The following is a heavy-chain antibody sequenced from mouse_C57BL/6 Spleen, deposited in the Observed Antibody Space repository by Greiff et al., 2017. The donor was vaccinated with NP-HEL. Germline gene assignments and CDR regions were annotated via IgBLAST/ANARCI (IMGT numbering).Heavy chain of an antibody. V-gene: IGHV1-26*01. D-gene: IGHD2-4*01. CDR1: GYTFTDYY. Sequence: VQLQQSGPELVKPGASVKISCKASGYTFTDYYMNWVKQSHGKSLEWIGDINPNNGGTSYNQKFKGKATLTVDKSSSTAYMELRSLTSEDSAVYYCATLYDYDGAWFAYWGQGTLVTVSA. CDR3: ATLYDYDGAWFAY. CDR2: INPNNGGT. J-gene: IGHJ3*01.